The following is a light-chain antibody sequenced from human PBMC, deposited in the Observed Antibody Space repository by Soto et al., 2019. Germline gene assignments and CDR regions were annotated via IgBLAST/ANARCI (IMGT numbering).Light chain of an antibody. CDR3: QPYVSSPRA. J-gene: IGKJ1*01. Sequence: EIVLAQSPGNLSLSPGERATLSCRASQSVTNSFVACYQQKPGQPPRRLIYAATRRATGIPDRFAGSGSGTGFTVTISRLQPEEFAVYYCQPYVSSPRAFGRGTKVEI. CDR1: QSVTNSF. V-gene: IGKV3-20*01. CDR2: AAT.